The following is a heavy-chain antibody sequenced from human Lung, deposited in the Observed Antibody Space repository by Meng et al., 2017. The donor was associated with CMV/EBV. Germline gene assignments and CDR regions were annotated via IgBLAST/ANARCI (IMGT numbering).Heavy chain of an antibody. CDR2: IYHSGST. D-gene: IGHD6-19*01. J-gene: IGHJ4*02. Sequence: VAVQESGPGLVKPSGTLSLTCAVSGGSISSSNWWSWVRQPPGKGLEWIGEIYHSGSTNYNPSLKSRVTISVDKSKNQFSLKLSSVTAADTAVYYCASFPPPGKQWLVTDYWGQGTLVTVSS. CDR1: GGSISSSNW. V-gene: IGHV4-4*02. CDR3: ASFPPPGKQWLVTDY.